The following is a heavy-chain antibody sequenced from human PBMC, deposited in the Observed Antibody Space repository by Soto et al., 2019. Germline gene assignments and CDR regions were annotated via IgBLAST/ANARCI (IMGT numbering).Heavy chain of an antibody. CDR1: GSDITSAYY. V-gene: IGHV4-38-2*01. D-gene: IGHD4-4*01. CDR2: IFHTGKT. CDR3: ATAPGANSWSYSRFDP. J-gene: IGHJ5*02. Sequence: SETLSLTCAVSGSDITSAYYWGWIRQPPGNGLEWIGSIFHTGKTYYNPSLRSRVTISLDTSNNHFSLTLTSVTAADTAIYYCATAPGANSWSYSRFDPWGQGTQVTVSS.